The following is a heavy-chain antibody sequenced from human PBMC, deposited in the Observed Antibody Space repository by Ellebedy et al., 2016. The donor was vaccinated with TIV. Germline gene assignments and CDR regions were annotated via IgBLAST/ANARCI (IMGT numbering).Heavy chain of an antibody. V-gene: IGHV3-21*01. D-gene: IGHD3-9*01. J-gene: IGHJ4*02. CDR2: ISSSSSYI. CDR3: ARGYDILTGTLAY. Sequence: GESLKISXAASGFTFSSYSMNWVRQAPGKGLEWVSSISSSSSYIYYADSVKGRFTISRDNAKNSLYLQMNSLRAEDTAVYYCARGYDILTGTLAYWGQGTLVTVSS. CDR1: GFTFSSYS.